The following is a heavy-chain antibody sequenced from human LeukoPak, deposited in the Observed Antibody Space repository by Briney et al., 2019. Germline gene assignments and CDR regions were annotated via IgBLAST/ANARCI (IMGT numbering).Heavy chain of an antibody. CDR2: INHSGST. V-gene: IGHV4-34*01. D-gene: IGHD3-10*01. Sequence: SETLSLTCAVYGGSFSGYYWSWIRQPPGKGLEWIGEINHSGSTNYNPSLKSRVTISVDTSENQFSLNLTSVTAADTAVYYCAGWYGSGFDYWGQGTLVTVSS. CDR3: AGWYGSGFDY. J-gene: IGHJ4*02. CDR1: GGSFSGYY.